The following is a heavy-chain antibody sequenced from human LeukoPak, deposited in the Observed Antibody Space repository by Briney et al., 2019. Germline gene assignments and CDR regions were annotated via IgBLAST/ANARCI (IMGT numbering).Heavy chain of an antibody. Sequence: ASVTVSCKASGYTFTGYYMHWVRQAPGQGLEWMGWINPNSGGTNYAQKFQGRVTMTRDTSISTAYMELSRLRSDDTAVYYCARDRVTMIVVGKDNWFDPWGQGTLVTVSS. V-gene: IGHV1-2*02. CDR1: GYTFTGYY. CDR2: INPNSGGT. D-gene: IGHD3-22*01. J-gene: IGHJ5*02. CDR3: ARDRVTMIVVGKDNWFDP.